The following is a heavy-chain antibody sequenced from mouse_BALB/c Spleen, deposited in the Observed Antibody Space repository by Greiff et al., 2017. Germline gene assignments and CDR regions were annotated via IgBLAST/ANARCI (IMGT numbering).Heavy chain of an antibody. CDR2: ISTYNGNT. CDR3: ARGRRNGNYGEGAMDY. Sequence: VKLMESGPEVVRPGVSVKISCKGSGYTFTDYAMHWVKQSHAKSLEWIGVISTYNGNTNYNQKFKGKATMTVDKSSSTAYMELARLTSEDSAIYYCARGRRNGNYGEGAMDYWGQGTSVTVSS. D-gene: IGHD2-1*01. V-gene: IGHV1-67*01. CDR1: GYTFTDYA. J-gene: IGHJ4*01.